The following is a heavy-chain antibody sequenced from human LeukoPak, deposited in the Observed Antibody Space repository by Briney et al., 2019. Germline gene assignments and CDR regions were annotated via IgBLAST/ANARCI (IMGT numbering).Heavy chain of an antibody. V-gene: IGHV4-4*07. J-gene: IGHJ6*03. D-gene: IGHD3-10*01. CDR3: AREATMVDPDYYYYYMDV. CDR1: GDSISSAY. CDR2: LYVNGSP. Sequence: PSETLSLTCTVSGDSISSAYWGWIRQSAGKGLEYIGRLYVNGSPNSNPSLKSRVTISLDTSKNQFSLKLGSVTAADTAVYYCAREATMVDPDYYYYYMDVWGKGTTVTISS.